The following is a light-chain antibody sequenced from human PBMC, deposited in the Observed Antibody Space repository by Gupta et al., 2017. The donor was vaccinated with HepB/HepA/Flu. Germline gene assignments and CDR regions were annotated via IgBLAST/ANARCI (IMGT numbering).Light chain of an antibody. CDR3: LQDGGSPWT. Sequence: EIVLTQSPGTLSLSPGKRATLSCRASQSISSSYLAWYQQKRGQAPRLLIYGASNRATGIPDRFSGSGSGTNFTLTITTLEPEDFAVYSCLQDGGSPWTFGQGTQVEIK. V-gene: IGKV3-20*01. J-gene: IGKJ1*01. CDR1: QSISSSY. CDR2: GAS.